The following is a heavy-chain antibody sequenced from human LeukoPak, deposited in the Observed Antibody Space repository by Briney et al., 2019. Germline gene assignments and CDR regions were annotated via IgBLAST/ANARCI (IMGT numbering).Heavy chain of an antibody. V-gene: IGHV6-1*01. CDR2: TYYKSKWYN. D-gene: IGHD7-27*01. J-gene: IGHJ3*02. CDR3: ARDADWGYDAFDI. Sequence: SQTLSLTCAISGDSVSVNSDVWNWIRQSPSRGLEWLGRTYYKSKWYNDYAVSVKSRITISPDTSKNQFSLQLNSVTPEDTAVYYCARDADWGYDAFDIWGQGTMATVSS. CDR1: GDSVSVNSDV.